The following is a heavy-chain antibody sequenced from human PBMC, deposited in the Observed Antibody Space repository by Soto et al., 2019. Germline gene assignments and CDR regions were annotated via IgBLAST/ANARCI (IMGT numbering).Heavy chain of an antibody. D-gene: IGHD3-10*02. CDR1: GFTFSDYY. CDR2: ISSSGSTI. V-gene: IGHV3-11*01. Sequence: QVQLVESGGGLVKPGGSLRLSCAASGFTFSDYYMSWIHQAPGKGLEWVSYISSSGSTIYYADSVKGRFTISRDNGKNTTYLHMYPLTAEDTSLYYCSTTMFGSDPWGQGTLVTVSS. J-gene: IGHJ5*02. CDR3: STTMFGSDP.